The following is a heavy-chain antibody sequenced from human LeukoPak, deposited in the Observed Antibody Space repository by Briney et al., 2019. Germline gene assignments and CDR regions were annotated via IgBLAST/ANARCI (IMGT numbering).Heavy chain of an antibody. J-gene: IGHJ5*02. CDR1: GGSISSGDYY. V-gene: IGHV4-30-4*08. D-gene: IGHD3-3*01. CDR3: ARSRITIFGVVTP. Sequence: PSQTLSLTCTVSGGSISSGDYYWSWIRQPPGKGLEWIGYIYYSGSTYYNPSLKSRVTISVDTSKNQFSLKLSSVTAADTAVYYCARSRITIFGVVTPWGQGTLVTVSS. CDR2: IYYSGST.